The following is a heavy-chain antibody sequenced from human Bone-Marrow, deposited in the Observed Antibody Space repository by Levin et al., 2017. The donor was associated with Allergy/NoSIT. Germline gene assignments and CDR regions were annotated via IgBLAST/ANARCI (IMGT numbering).Heavy chain of an antibody. D-gene: IGHD3-10*02. Sequence: SQTLSLTCTVSGGSISSYYWSWIRQPPGKGLEWIGYIYYIGSTNYNPSLRSRVTISVDTSKNQFSLKLRSVTAADTAVYYCARHKFNEDYVTFLDYWGQGTLVTVSS. CDR2: IYYIGST. CDR1: GGSISSYY. J-gene: IGHJ4*02. CDR3: ARHKFNEDYVTFLDY. V-gene: IGHV4-59*08.